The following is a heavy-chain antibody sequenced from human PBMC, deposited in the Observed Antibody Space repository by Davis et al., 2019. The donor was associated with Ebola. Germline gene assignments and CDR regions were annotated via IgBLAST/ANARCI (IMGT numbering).Heavy chain of an antibody. CDR3: ARDDRFPLSFGLYYYGMDV. Sequence: AASVKVSCKASGYTFTSYGISWVRQAPGQGLEWMGWISAYNGNTNYAQKLQGRVTMTTDTSTSTAYMELRSLRSDDTAVYYCARDDRFPLSFGLYYYGMDVWGQGTTVTVSS. V-gene: IGHV1-18*01. J-gene: IGHJ6*02. CDR1: GYTFTSYG. D-gene: IGHD3-10*01. CDR2: ISAYNGNT.